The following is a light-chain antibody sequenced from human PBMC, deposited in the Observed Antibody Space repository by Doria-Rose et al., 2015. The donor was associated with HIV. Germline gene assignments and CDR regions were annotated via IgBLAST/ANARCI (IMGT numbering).Light chain of an antibody. CDR3: NSYTASGHVV. Sequence: QSALIQPASLSGSPGQSITISCKGTSSDLSGYNSVSWYQHYPGKAPKVIIYDVIRRPSDVSYRFSASKSGNTASLTISGLQPEDEAYYYCNSYTASGHVVFGGGTKLTVL. CDR1: SSDLSGYNS. V-gene: IGLV2-14*03. J-gene: IGLJ2*01. CDR2: DVI.